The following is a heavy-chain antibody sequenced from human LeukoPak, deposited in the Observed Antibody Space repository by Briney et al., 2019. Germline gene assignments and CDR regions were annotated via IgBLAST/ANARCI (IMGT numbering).Heavy chain of an antibody. CDR3: AGSSARPLDY. Sequence: SETLSLTCAVYGGSFSGYYWSWIRQPPGKGLEWIGYIYYSGSTNYNPSLKSRVTISVDTSKNQFSLKLSSVTAADTAVYYCAGSSARPLDYWGQGTLVTVSS. CDR1: GGSFSGYY. D-gene: IGHD1-26*01. J-gene: IGHJ4*02. V-gene: IGHV4-59*01. CDR2: IYYSGST.